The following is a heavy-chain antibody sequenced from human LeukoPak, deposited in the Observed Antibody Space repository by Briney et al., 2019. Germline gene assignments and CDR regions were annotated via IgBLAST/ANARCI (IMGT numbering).Heavy chain of an antibody. D-gene: IGHD3-3*02. CDR1: GFTFSSYS. CDR3: AREKSFLEWLSTGRRDGYYMDV. J-gene: IGHJ6*03. CDR2: ISSSGSTI. Sequence: PGGSLRLSCAASGFTFSSYSMNWVRQAPGKGLEWVSYISSSGSTIYYADSVKGRFTISRDNAKNSLYLQMNSLRAEDTAVYYCAREKSFLEWLSTGRRDGYYMDVWGKGTTVTVSS. V-gene: IGHV3-48*04.